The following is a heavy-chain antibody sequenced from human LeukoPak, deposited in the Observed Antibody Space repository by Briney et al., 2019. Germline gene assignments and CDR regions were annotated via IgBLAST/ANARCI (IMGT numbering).Heavy chain of an antibody. D-gene: IGHD6-13*01. CDR3: AREVVVAAAGTDY. CDR2: INPNSGGT. CDR1: GYTFTGYY. V-gene: IGHV1-2*02. Sequence: ALVKVSCKASGYTFTGYYMHWVRQAPGQGLEWMGWINPNSGGTNYAQKFQGRVTMTRDTSISTAYMELSRLRSDDTAVYYCAREVVVAAAGTDYWGQGTLVTVSS. J-gene: IGHJ4*02.